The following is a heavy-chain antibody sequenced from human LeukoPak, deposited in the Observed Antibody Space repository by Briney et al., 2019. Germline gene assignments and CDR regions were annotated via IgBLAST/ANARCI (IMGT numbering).Heavy chain of an antibody. CDR1: GFTVSSNY. V-gene: IGHV3-23*01. CDR3: AKAQHISTWGYFDS. D-gene: IGHD6-13*01. J-gene: IGHJ4*02. Sequence: GGSLRLSCAASGFTVSSNYMSWVRQAPGKGLEWVSTISGSGDSTLYADSMKGRFTISRDNSRNTLYLQMNSLRAEDTAVYYCAKAQHISTWGYFDSWGQGILVTVSS. CDR2: ISGSGDST.